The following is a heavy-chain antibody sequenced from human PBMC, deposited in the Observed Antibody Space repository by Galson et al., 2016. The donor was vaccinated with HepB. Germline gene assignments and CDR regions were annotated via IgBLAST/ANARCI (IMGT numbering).Heavy chain of an antibody. CDR1: GDSVSSDSAT. CDR3: ARVPLLFVDAVGYDAFDI. V-gene: IGHV6-1*01. Sequence: CAISGDSVSSDSATWNWIRQSPSRGLEWLGRTYYRSKWHNDYALSVKSRISINADTSKNQISLRLNSVSPEDTAVYYCARVPLLFVDAVGYDAFDIWGQGTLVTVSS. CDR2: TYYRSKWHN. D-gene: IGHD3-22*01. J-gene: IGHJ3*02.